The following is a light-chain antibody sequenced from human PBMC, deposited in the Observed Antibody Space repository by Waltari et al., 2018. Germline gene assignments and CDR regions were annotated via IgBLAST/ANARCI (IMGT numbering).Light chain of an antibody. Sequence: QLVLTQSPSASASLRASVQPTCTLSSGHSSNVIAWLQEYPGKGPRYLMKVNSDGGHRKGDGIPDGVAGSSSGAERYLTIASRQSEDEADYYCQTGGHGTWVFGGGTKLTVL. CDR3: QTGGHGTWV. CDR2: VNSDGGH. CDR1: SGHSSNV. J-gene: IGLJ3*02. V-gene: IGLV4-69*01.